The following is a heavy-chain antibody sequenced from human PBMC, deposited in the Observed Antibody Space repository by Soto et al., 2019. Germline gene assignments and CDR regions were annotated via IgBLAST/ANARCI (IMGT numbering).Heavy chain of an antibody. D-gene: IGHD3-22*01. CDR3: AGGRIVVVGSRAYYGMDV. V-gene: IGHV1-69*01. Sequence: QVHLLLPSGAEVKKPGSSVKVSCKASGGTPSNSAISWVRQAPGQGLEWMGGIIPVFGLVKYAQNFQGSVTITADESTNTAYMELSSLRPEDTAVYYCAGGRIVVVGSRAYYGMDVWGQGTTVTVSS. CDR1: GGTPSNSA. J-gene: IGHJ6*02. CDR2: IIPVFGLV.